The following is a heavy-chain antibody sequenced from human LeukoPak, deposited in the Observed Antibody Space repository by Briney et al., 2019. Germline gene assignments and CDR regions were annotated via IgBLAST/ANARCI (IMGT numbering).Heavy chain of an antibody. CDR1: GFTFSSYW. Sequence: GGSLRLSCAASGFTFSSYWMNWVRQAPGKGLEWVANINQDGSEKYYVDSVKGQFTISGDNAENSLDLQMNRLRAEDTAVYYCARDHTVAGIVFDSWGQGTLVTVSS. V-gene: IGHV3-7*01. J-gene: IGHJ4*02. CDR2: INQDGSEK. CDR3: ARDHTVAGIVFDS. D-gene: IGHD6-19*01.